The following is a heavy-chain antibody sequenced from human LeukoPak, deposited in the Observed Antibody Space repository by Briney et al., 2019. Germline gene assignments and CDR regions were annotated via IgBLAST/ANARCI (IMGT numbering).Heavy chain of an antibody. Sequence: GGTLRLSGAASGCTFSSYSMHWVRQAPGKGLVWVSRITSGGSSTIYADSVKGRFTISRDNAKNTLYLQMNSLRAEDTALYYCAMYSSSDAFDIWGQGTMVTVSS. V-gene: IGHV3-74*01. CDR1: GCTFSSYS. D-gene: IGHD6-6*01. J-gene: IGHJ3*02. CDR3: AMYSSSDAFDI. CDR2: ITSGGSST.